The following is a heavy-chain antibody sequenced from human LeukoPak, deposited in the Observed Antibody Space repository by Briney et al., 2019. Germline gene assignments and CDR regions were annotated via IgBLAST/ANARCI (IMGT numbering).Heavy chain of an antibody. D-gene: IGHD2-21*02. CDR2: IYYSGST. V-gene: IGHV4-31*03. Sequence: SQTLSLTCTVSGGSISSGGYYWSWIRQHPGKGLEWIGYIYYSGSTYYNPSLKSRVTILVDTSKNQFSLKLSSVTAADTAVYYCARDPYCGGDCYSGVFDWGQGTLVTVSS. CDR1: GGSISSGGYY. J-gene: IGHJ4*02. CDR3: ARDPYCGGDCYSGVFD.